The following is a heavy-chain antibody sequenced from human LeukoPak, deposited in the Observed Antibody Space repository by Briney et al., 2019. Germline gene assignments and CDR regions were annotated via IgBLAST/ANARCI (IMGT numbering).Heavy chain of an antibody. J-gene: IGHJ4*02. CDR1: GGSISSYY. Sequence: SETLSLTCTVSGGSISSYYWSWIRQPPGKGLEWIGYIYYSGSTNYNPSLKSRVTISVDTSKNQFSLKLSSVTAADTAVYYCASGIDSSGYYPADYWGQGTLVTVSS. V-gene: IGHV4-59*01. D-gene: IGHD3-22*01. CDR3: ASGIDSSGYYPADY. CDR2: IYYSGST.